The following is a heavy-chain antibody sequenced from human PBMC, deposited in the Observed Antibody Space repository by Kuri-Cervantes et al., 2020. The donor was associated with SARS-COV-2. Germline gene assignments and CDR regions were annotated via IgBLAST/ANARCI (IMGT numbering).Heavy chain of an antibody. D-gene: IGHD6-19*01. J-gene: IGHJ4*02. Sequence: GESLKISCVASGFTFSAYTLNWVRQAPGKGLEWVSSITRSSVYISYADSLKGRFTISRDNAKNSLYLQMNSLRAEDTGVYYCATGSTSGWYRRDFDFWGLGTLVTVSS. V-gene: IGHV3-21*03. CDR3: ATGSTSGWYRRDFDF. CDR2: ITRSSVYI. CDR1: GFTFSAYT.